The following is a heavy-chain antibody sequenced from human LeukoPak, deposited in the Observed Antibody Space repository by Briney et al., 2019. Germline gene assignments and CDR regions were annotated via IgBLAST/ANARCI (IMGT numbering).Heavy chain of an antibody. V-gene: IGHV3-30*18. CDR1: GFTFSSYG. J-gene: IGHJ4*02. CDR2: ISYDGSNK. CDR3: AKDRAPDDYGDYGGFDY. D-gene: IGHD4-17*01. Sequence: GGSLRLSCAASGFTFSSYGMHWVRQAPGKGLEWVAVISYDGSNKYYADSVKGRFTISRDNSKNTLYLQMNSLRAEDTAVYYCAKDRAPDDYGDYGGFDYWGQGTLVTVSS.